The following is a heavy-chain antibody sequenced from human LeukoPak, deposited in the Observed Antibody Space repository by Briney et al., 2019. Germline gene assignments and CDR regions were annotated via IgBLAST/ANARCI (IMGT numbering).Heavy chain of an antibody. J-gene: IGHJ3*02. CDR2: IIPILGIT. Sequence: GASVRVSCKASGVTFSSYAISWVRQAPGQGLEWMGMIIPILGITNYAQKFQGRVTITADKSTRTAYMDLSSLRSGDTAVFYCATKSMIRGVILNDAFDIWGQGTMVTVSS. D-gene: IGHD3-10*01. CDR1: GVTFSSYA. V-gene: IGHV1-69*04. CDR3: ATKSMIRGVILNDAFDI.